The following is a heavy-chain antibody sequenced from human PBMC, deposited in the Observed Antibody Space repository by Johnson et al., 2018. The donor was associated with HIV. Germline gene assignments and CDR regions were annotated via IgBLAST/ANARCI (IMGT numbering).Heavy chain of an antibody. J-gene: IGHJ3*02. V-gene: IGHV3-13*01. CDR3: ARPSTSHAFDI. CDR2: ISTAGDT. Sequence: VKLVESGGALVQPGGSLRLSCAASGFTFSNYGMSWVRQAPGKGLEWVSVISTAGDTYYPGSVKGRFTISRENAKNSLYLQMNSLRAEDTAVYYCARPSTSHAFDIWGQGTMVTVSS. CDR1: GFTFSNYG.